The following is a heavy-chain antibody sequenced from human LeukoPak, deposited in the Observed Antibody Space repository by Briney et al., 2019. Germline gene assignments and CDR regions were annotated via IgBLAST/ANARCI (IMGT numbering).Heavy chain of an antibody. CDR3: ARELSYGSGSYDY. Sequence: PGGSLRLSCAASGFTFSSYGMHWVRQAPGKGLEWVAVIWYDGSNKYYADSVKGRFTISRDNAKNSLYLQMNSLRAEDTAVYYCARELSYGSGSYDYWGQGTLVTVSS. V-gene: IGHV3-33*01. J-gene: IGHJ4*02. CDR1: GFTFSSYG. CDR2: IWYDGSNK. D-gene: IGHD3-10*01.